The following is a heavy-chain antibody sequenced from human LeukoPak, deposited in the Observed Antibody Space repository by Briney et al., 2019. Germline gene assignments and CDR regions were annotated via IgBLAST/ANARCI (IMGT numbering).Heavy chain of an antibody. CDR2: MNPNSGNT. CDR1: GYTFTSYD. D-gene: IGHD3-16*02. J-gene: IGHJ4*02. Sequence: GASVKVSCKASGYTFTSYDINWVRQATGQGLEWMGWMNPNSGNTGYAQKFQGRVTMTRNTSISTAYMELSSLRAEDTAVYYCAKDSLLGDYFDYWGQGTLVTVSS. CDR3: AKDSLLGDYFDY. V-gene: IGHV1-8*01.